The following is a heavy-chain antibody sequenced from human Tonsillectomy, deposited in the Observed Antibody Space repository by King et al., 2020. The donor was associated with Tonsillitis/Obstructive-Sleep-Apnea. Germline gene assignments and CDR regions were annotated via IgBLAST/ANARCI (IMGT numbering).Heavy chain of an antibody. CDR3: ARTTPEDNSYYYYMDV. J-gene: IGHJ6*03. CDR2: VIPIFDTS. V-gene: IGHV1-69*12. Sequence: VQLVQSGAEVKKPGSSVKVSCKASGGTFSTDAISWVRQAPGQGLEWMGGVIPIFDTSKYAQKFRGRLTITADESTSTAYMELSSLRSEDTAVYYCARTTPEDNSYYYYMDVWGKGTTVTVSS. CDR1: GGTFSTDA. D-gene: IGHD4-17*01.